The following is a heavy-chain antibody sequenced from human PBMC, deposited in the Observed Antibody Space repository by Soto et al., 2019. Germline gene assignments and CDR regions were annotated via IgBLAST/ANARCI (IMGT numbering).Heavy chain of an antibody. Sequence: SETLSLTCTVSGGSISSSSYYWGWIRQPPGKGLEWIGSIYYSGSTYYNPSLKSRVTISVDTSKNQFSLKLSSVTAADTAVYYCARHFGSVRLITGTVYYYYYYYMDVWGKGTTVTVSS. D-gene: IGHD1-7*01. CDR2: IYYSGST. J-gene: IGHJ6*03. V-gene: IGHV4-39*01. CDR1: GGSISSSSYY. CDR3: ARHFGSVRLITGTVYYYYYYYMDV.